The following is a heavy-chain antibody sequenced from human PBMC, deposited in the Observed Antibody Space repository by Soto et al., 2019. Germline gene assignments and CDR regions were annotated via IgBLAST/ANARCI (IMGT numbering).Heavy chain of an antibody. Sequence: PGESLKISCQGSGFSFTSYWITWVRQVPGRGLEWMARIDPSDSSTNFSPSFRGHVTISADRSISTAYLQWSSLKASDTAIYYCARGVKMATPHRYYFDIWGQGTLVTVS. J-gene: IGHJ4*02. V-gene: IGHV5-10-1*01. CDR2: IDPSDSST. CDR3: ARGVKMATPHRYYFDI. D-gene: IGHD2-15*01. CDR1: GFSFTSYW.